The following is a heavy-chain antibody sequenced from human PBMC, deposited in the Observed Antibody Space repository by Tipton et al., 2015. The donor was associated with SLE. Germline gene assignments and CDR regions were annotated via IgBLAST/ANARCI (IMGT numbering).Heavy chain of an antibody. CDR3: ARDGGLGAWDI. Sequence: SLRLSCAASGFTFSSYEMNWVRQAPGKGLEWVSYISSSGSTIYYADSVKGRFTISRDNAKNSLYLQMNSLRAEDTAVYYCARDGGLGAWDIWGQGTMVTVSS. CDR1: GFTFSSYE. CDR2: ISSSGSTI. J-gene: IGHJ3*02. V-gene: IGHV3-48*03. D-gene: IGHD3-16*01.